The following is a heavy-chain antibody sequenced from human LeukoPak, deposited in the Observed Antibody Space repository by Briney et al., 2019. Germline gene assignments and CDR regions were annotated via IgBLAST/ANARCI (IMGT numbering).Heavy chain of an antibody. CDR2: IGSDVRT. Sequence: GGSLRLSCEASGFTFSSNAMSWVRQAPGKGLEWVSGIGSDVRTHYADSVKGRFTISRDNSKNTMYLQMNSLRAEDTAVYYCAKDRAFLWFGDLWGQGTLVTVSS. CDR1: GFTFSSNA. V-gene: IGHV3-23*01. J-gene: IGHJ5*02. D-gene: IGHD3-10*01. CDR3: AKDRAFLWFGDL.